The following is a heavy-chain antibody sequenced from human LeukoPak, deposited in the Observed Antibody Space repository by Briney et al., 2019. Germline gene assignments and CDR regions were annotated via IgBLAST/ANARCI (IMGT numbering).Heavy chain of an antibody. D-gene: IGHD3-3*01. J-gene: IGHJ4*02. V-gene: IGHV1-2*02. Sequence: ASVKVSCKASGGTFSSYTISWVRQAPGQGLEWMGWINPNSGGTNYAQKFQGRVTMTRDTSISTAYMELSRLRSDDTAVYYCARVRIWSGYLYFDYWGQGTLVTVSS. CDR1: GGTFSSYT. CDR2: INPNSGGT. CDR3: ARVRIWSGYLYFDY.